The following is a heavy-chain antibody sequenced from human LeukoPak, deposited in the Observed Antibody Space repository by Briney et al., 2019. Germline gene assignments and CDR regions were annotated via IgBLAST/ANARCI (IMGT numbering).Heavy chain of an antibody. CDR3: AKDEGQWPAPGLHY. V-gene: IGHV3-23*01. J-gene: IGHJ4*02. CDR1: GFTFSNFG. CDR2: ISGRGGST. D-gene: IGHD6-19*01. Sequence: PGTSLRLSCAASGFTFSNFGMHWVRQAPGKGLEWVSAISGRGGSTYYADSVKGRFTISRDNSKNTLYLQMNSLRVEDTAVYYCAKDEGQWPAPGLHYWGQGTLVTVSS.